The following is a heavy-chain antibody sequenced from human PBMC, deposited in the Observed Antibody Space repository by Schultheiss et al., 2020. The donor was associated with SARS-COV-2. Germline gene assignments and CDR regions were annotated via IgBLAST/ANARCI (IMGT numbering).Heavy chain of an antibody. CDR2: IYYSGST. CDR1: GGSVSSGSYY. V-gene: IGHV4-61*01. CDR3: ARGGMTTVLPSDY. J-gene: IGHJ4*02. Sequence: SETLSLTCTVSGGSVSSGSYYWSWIRQPPGKGLEWIGYIYYSGSTNYNPSLKSRVTISVDTSKNQFSLKLSSVTAADTAVYYCARGGMTTVLPSDYWGQGTLVTVSS. D-gene: IGHD4-11*01.